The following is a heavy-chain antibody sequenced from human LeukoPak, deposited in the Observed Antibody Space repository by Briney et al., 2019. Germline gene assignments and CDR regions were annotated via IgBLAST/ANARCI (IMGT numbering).Heavy chain of an antibody. CDR3: ARDRFDSVWGSFPPPGAFDI. D-gene: IGHD3-16*01. CDR2: IYYSGSP. CDR1: GGSISSGDYY. Sequence: SETLSLTXTVSGGSISSGDYYWSGIRQPPGKGLEWIGYIYYSGSPYYNPSLKSRVTISVDTSKNQFSLKLSSVTAADTAVYYCARDRFDSVWGSFPPPGAFDIWGQGTMVTVSS. V-gene: IGHV4-30-4*08. J-gene: IGHJ3*02.